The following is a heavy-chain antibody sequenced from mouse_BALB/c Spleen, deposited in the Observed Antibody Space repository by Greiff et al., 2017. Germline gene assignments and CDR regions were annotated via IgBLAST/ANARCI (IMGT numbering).Heavy chain of an antibody. D-gene: IGHD2-10*01. CDR1: GFSLTSYG. CDR2: IWAGGST. CDR3: ARDSPSYGRYFDV. Sequence: QVQLKESGPGLVAPSQSLSITCTVSGFSLTSYGVHWVRQPPGKGLEWLGVIWAGGSTNYNSALMSRLSISKDNSKSQVFLKMNSLQTDDTAMYYCARDSPSYGRYFDVWGAGTTVTVSS. J-gene: IGHJ1*01. V-gene: IGHV2-9*02.